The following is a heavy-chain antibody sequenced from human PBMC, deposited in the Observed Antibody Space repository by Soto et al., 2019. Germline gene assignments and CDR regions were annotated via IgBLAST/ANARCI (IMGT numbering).Heavy chain of an antibody. V-gene: IGHV4-39*01. J-gene: IGHJ6*02. D-gene: IGHD6-25*01. CDR1: GGSISSSSYY. CDR3: ASQSSVYYYSGMDV. CDR2: IYYSGST. Sequence: QLQLQESDPGLVKPSETLSLTCTVSGGSISSSSYYWGWIRQPPGKGLEWIGSIYYSGSTYYNPPLKSRVTISVDTSKNQFSLKLSSLTAADTAVYYCASQSSVYYYSGMDVWGQGTTVTVSS.